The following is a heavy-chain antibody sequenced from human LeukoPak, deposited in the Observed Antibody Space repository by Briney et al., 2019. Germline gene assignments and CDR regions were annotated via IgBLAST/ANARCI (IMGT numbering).Heavy chain of an antibody. CDR3: ARESSVTTYRGGRVY. CDR1: GYTFTGYY. Sequence: SVKVSCKASGYTFTGYYMHWVRQAPGQGLEWMGGIIPIFGTANYAQKFQGRVTITADESTSTAYMELSSLRSEDTAVYYCARESSVTTYRGGRVYWGQGTLVTVSS. J-gene: IGHJ4*02. D-gene: IGHD4-17*01. CDR2: IIPIFGTA. V-gene: IGHV1-69*13.